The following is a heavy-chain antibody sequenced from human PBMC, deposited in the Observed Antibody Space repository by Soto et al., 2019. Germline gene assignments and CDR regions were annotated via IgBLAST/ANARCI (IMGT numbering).Heavy chain of an antibody. J-gene: IGHJ6*02. V-gene: IGHV1-69*13. Sequence: GASVKVSCKASGGTFSSYAISWVRQAPGQGLEWMGGIIPIFGTANYAQKFQGRVTITADESTSTAYMELGSLRSEDTAVYYCARVGYSSSWSLVGFGYGMDVWGQGTTVTVS. CDR2: IIPIFGTA. CDR1: GGTFSSYA. CDR3: ARVGYSSSWSLVGFGYGMDV. D-gene: IGHD6-13*01.